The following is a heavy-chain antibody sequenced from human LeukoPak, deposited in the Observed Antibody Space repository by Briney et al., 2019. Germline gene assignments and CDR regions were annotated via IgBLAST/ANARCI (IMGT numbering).Heavy chain of an antibody. CDR2: ISSSSSYI. J-gene: IGHJ1*01. V-gene: IGHV3-21*01. Sequence: GGSLRLSCAASGFTFSSYSMNWVRQAPGKGLEWVSSISSSSSYIYYAGSVKGRFTISRDNAKNSLYLQMNSLRAEDTAVYYCARATVAGTKYFQHWGQGTLVTVSS. D-gene: IGHD6-19*01. CDR1: GFTFSSYS. CDR3: ARATVAGTKYFQH.